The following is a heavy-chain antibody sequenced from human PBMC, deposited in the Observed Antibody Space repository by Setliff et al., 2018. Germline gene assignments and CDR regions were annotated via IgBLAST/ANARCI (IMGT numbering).Heavy chain of an antibody. D-gene: IGHD3-22*01. CDR1: GGSISSSSYY. J-gene: IGHJ4*02. CDR2: IHYSGST. V-gene: IGHV4-39*01. Sequence: PSETLSLTCTVSGGSISSSSYYWGWIRQPPGKGLEWIGSIHYSGSTYYNPSLKSRATISVDTSKNQFSLKLSSVTVADTAVYYCARQEDDSSGYYSTDWGQGTLVTVSS. CDR3: ARQEDDSSGYYSTD.